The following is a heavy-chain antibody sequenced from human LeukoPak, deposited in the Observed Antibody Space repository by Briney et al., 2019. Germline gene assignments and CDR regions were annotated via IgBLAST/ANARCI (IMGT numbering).Heavy chain of an antibody. CDR2: IKQDGSEK. J-gene: IGHJ3*02. Sequence: GGSLRLSCAASGLTFSSYWMSWVRQAPGKGLEWVANIKQDGSEKHYVDSVTGRFTISRDNTKNSLYLQMNSLRADDTAVYYCARDLAGPPQEAFDIWGQGTMVTVS. CDR3: ARDLAGPPQEAFDI. V-gene: IGHV3-7*01. CDR1: GLTFSSYW.